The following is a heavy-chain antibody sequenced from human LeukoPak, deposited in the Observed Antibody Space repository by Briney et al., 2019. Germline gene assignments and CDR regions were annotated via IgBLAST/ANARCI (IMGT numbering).Heavy chain of an antibody. D-gene: IGHD5/OR15-5a*01. CDR3: ARTSVRWFDP. Sequence: SETLSLTCAVYGGSFSGYYWSWIRQPPGKGLEWIGEINHSGSTNYNPSLKGRVTISLDTSKNQFSLTLNSVTAVDTALYYCARTSVRWFDPWGQGTLVTVSS. CDR2: INHSGST. V-gene: IGHV4-34*01. J-gene: IGHJ5*02. CDR1: GGSFSGYY.